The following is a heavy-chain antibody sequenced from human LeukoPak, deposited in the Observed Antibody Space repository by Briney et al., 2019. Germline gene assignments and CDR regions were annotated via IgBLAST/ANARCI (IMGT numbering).Heavy chain of an antibody. J-gene: IGHJ4*02. CDR1: GFTFSSYG. CDR2: ISGSGDNT. Sequence: PGGSLRLSCAASGFTFSSYGMTWVRQASGKGLEWVSGISGSGDNTWYADSVKGRFTISRDNSKNTLYLQMNSLRAEDTAVYYCASTAAADHYWGQGTLVTVSS. V-gene: IGHV3-23*01. D-gene: IGHD6-13*01. CDR3: ASTAAADHY.